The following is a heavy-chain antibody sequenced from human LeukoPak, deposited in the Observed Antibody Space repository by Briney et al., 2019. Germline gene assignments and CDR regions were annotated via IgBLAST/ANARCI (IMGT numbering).Heavy chain of an antibody. D-gene: IGHD2-21*02. Sequence: SETLSLTCTVSGGSISSGGYYWSWIRQHPGKGLEWIGYIYYSGSTYYNPSLKSRVTISVDTSKNQFSLKLSSVTAADAAVYYCARNMRGECGGDCYVFDYWGQGTLVTVSS. J-gene: IGHJ4*02. CDR2: IYYSGST. CDR1: GGSISSGGYY. V-gene: IGHV4-31*03. CDR3: ARNMRGECGGDCYVFDY.